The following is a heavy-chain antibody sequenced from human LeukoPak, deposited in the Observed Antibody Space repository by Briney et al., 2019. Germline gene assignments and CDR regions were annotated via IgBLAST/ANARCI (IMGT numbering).Heavy chain of an antibody. Sequence: GGSLRLSCAASGFTFSDYYMSWIRQAPGKGLEWVSSISSSSSYIYYADSVKGRFTISRDNAKNSLYLQMNSLRAEDTAVYYCARDLLTMVRGVEYWGQGTLVTVSS. V-gene: IGHV3-11*06. CDR1: GFTFSDYY. CDR2: ISSSSSYI. CDR3: ARDLLTMVRGVEY. J-gene: IGHJ4*02. D-gene: IGHD3-10*01.